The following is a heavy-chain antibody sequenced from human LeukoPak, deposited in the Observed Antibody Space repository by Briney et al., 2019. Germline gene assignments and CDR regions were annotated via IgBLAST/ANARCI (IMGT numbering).Heavy chain of an antibody. V-gene: IGHV1-2*02. CDR3: ARDPMYYYDSSGHDY. Sequence: ASVKFCCKASGYTFTGYYMHWVRQAPGQGLEWMGWINPNSGGTNYAQKFQGRVTMTWDTSISTAYMELSRLRSDDTAVYYCARDPMYYYDSSGHDYWGQGTLVTVSS. CDR2: INPNSGGT. J-gene: IGHJ4*02. CDR1: GYTFTGYY. D-gene: IGHD3-22*01.